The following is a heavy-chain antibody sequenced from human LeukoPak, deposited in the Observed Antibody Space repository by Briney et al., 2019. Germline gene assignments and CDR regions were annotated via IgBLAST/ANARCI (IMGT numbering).Heavy chain of an antibody. CDR2: INHSGST. CDR3: ARRPGAAAGTFRYCYYMDV. V-gene: IGHV4-34*01. CDR1: GGSFSGYY. D-gene: IGHD6-13*01. J-gene: IGHJ6*03. Sequence: SETLSLTCAVYGGSFSGYYWSWIRQPPGKGLEWIGEINHSGSTNYNPSLKSQVTISVDTSKNQFSLKLSSVTAADTAVYYCARRPGAAAGTFRYCYYMDVWGKGTTVTISS.